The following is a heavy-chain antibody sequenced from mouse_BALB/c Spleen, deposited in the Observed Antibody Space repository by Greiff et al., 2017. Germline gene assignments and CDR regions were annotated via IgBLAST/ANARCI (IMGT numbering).Heavy chain of an antibody. D-gene: IGHD1-1*01. V-gene: IGHV1-9*01. Sequence: VQLVESGAELMKPGASVKISCKATGYTFSSYWIEWVKQRPGHGLEWIGEILPGSGSTNYNEKFKGKATFTAATSSNTAYMQLSSLTSEDSAGYYCARLRRFYAMDYWGQGTSVTVSS. J-gene: IGHJ4*01. CDR1: GYTFSSYW. CDR3: ARLRRFYAMDY. CDR2: ILPGSGST.